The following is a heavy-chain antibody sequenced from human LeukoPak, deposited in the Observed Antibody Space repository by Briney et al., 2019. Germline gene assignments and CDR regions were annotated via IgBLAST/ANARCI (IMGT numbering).Heavy chain of an antibody. Sequence: TLETLSLTCTVSGGSVSSGSYYWSWIRQPPGKGLEWIGYIYYSGSTNYNPSLKSRVTISVDTSKNQFSLKLSSVTAADTAVYYCASYRAELTNFDYWGQGTLVTVSS. J-gene: IGHJ4*02. CDR2: IYYSGST. D-gene: IGHD3-16*02. CDR3: ASYRAELTNFDY. CDR1: GGSVSSGSYY. V-gene: IGHV4-61*01.